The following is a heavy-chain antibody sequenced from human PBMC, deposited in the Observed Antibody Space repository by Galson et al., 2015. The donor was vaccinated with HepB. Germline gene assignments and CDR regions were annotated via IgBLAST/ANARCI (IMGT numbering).Heavy chain of an antibody. CDR2: ISYDGSKE. V-gene: IGHV3-30-3*02. D-gene: IGHD2-2*01. CDR3: AKPRREGRTINCFSWFDP. J-gene: IGHJ5*02. Sequence: SLRLSCAVSGFTFGDYLMYWVRQAPGKGLEWVAIISYDGSKEDYAASVKGRFTISRHNSKSTLYLQMNSLRTEDTAVYYCAKPRREGRTINCFSWFDPWGQGTLVTVSS. CDR1: GFTFGDYL.